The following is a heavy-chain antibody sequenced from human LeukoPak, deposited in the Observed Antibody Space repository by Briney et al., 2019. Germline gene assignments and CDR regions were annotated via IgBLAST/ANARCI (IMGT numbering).Heavy chain of an antibody. D-gene: IGHD6-19*01. CDR2: ISSGSSTI. CDR1: GFTFSSYS. Sequence: PGGSLRLSCAASGFTFSSYSMNWVRQAPGKGLEWVSYISSGSSTIYYADSVKGRFTISRDNAKNSLYLQMNSLRAEDTAVYYCARRGYTNGWDYWGQGALVTVSS. CDR3: ARRGYTNGWDY. V-gene: IGHV3-48*01. J-gene: IGHJ4*02.